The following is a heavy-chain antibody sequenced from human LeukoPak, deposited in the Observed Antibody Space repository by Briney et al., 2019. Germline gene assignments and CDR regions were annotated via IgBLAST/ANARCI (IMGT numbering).Heavy chain of an antibody. CDR2: FHHSGTN. V-gene: IGHV4-4*02. CDR1: GGSISGTNY. D-gene: IGHD1-26*01. CDR3: ARNIVGANAMDV. Sequence: SGTLSLTCAVSGGSISGTNYWSWIRQPPGKGLEWIGEFHHSGTNNYHPSLKSLVTISVDKSKNEFSLILSSVTAADTAVYYCARNIVGANAMDVWGKGSTVTVPS. J-gene: IGHJ6*04.